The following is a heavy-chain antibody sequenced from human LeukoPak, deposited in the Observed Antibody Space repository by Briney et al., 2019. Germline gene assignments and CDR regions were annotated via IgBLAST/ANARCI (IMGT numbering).Heavy chain of an antibody. D-gene: IGHD2-2*01. CDR3: ARGRWDCSSTSCYAHYYYYMDV. CDR1: NGSISSDTYF. Sequence: SETLSLTCTVSNGSISSDTYFWSWIRQPPGKGLEWIGEINHSGSTNYNPSLKSRVTISVDTSKNQFSLKLGSVTAADTAVYYCARGRWDCSSTSCYAHYYYYMDVWGKGTTVTVSS. CDR2: INHSGST. J-gene: IGHJ6*03. V-gene: IGHV4-39*07.